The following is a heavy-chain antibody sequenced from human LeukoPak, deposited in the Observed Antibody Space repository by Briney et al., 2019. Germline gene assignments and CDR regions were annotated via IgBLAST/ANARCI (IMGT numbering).Heavy chain of an antibody. V-gene: IGHV3-23*01. D-gene: IGHD3-10*01. CDR3: TMRVDGSGTYYIDY. Sequence: PGGSLRLSCAASGFTFSTYVMNWVRQAPGKGLEWVSAIGGTDGTTFYADSVKGRFAISRDNSKNTLFLDMHTLRAEDTALYYCTMRVDGSGTYYIDYWGQGTLVTVSS. J-gene: IGHJ4*02. CDR2: IGGTDGTT. CDR1: GFTFSTYV.